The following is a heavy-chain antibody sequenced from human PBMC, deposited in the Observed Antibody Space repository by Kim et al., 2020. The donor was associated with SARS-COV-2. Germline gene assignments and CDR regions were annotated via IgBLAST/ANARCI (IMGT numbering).Heavy chain of an antibody. J-gene: IGHJ4*02. Sequence: YYADSVKGRFTISRDNAKNSLYMQMNSLRAEDTAVYYCAREKALDYGVDYWGQGTLVTVSS. CDR3: AREKALDYGVDY. V-gene: IGHV3-11*01. D-gene: IGHD4-17*01.